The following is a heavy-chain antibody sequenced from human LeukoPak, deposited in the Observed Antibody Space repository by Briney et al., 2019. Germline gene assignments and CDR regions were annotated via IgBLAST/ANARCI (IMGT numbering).Heavy chain of an antibody. V-gene: IGHV4-31*03. CDR3: ARVSRYCSSTSCSSHGYYFDY. D-gene: IGHD2-2*01. Sequence: SETLSLTCTVSGGSISSGGYYWSWIRQHPGKGLEWIGYIYYSGSTYYNPSLESRVTISVDTSKNQFSLKLSSVTAADTAVYYCARVSRYCSSTSCSSHGYYFDYWGQGTLVTVSS. CDR2: IYYSGST. J-gene: IGHJ4*02. CDR1: GGSISSGGYY.